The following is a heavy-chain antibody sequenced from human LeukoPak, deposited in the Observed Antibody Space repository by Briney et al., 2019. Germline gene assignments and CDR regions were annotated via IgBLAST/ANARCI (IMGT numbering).Heavy chain of an antibody. V-gene: IGHV4-38-2*02. CDR1: GFSISSGYY. Sequence: PSETLSLTCTVSGFSISSGYYWGWIRQPPGKGLEWIGTIYHSGTTYYNPSLQSRVTISVDTSNNQFSLKLSSVTAADTAVYYCATSSSLSRPSNWFDPWGQGTLVTVSS. D-gene: IGHD6-6*01. CDR2: IYHSGTT. CDR3: ATSSSLSRPSNWFDP. J-gene: IGHJ5*02.